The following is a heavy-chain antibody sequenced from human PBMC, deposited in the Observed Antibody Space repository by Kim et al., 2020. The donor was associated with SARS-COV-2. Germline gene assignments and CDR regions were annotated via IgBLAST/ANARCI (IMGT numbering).Heavy chain of an antibody. J-gene: IGHJ4*02. Sequence: SVKGRFTISRDNAKNSLYLQMNSLRDEDTAVYYCARNLIRYSYGPPTFDYWGQGTLVTVSS. V-gene: IGHV3-48*02. CDR3: ARNLIRYSYGPPTFDY. D-gene: IGHD5-18*01.